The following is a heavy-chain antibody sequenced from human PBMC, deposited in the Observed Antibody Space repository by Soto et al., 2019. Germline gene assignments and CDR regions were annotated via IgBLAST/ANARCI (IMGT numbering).Heavy chain of an antibody. CDR3: ARLYGSGSYNWFDP. CDR2: INHSGST. CDR1: GGSFSGYY. D-gene: IGHD3-10*01. V-gene: IGHV4-34*01. J-gene: IGHJ5*02. Sequence: PSETLSLTCAVYGGSFSGYYWSWIRQPPGKGLEWIGEINHSGSTNYNPSLKSRVTISVDTSKNQFSLKLSSVTAADTAVCYCARLYGSGSYNWFDPWGQETLVTLSS.